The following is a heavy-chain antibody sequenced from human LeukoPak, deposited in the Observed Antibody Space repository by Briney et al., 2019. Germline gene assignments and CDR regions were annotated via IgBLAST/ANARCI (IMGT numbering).Heavy chain of an antibody. CDR2: IYTSGSI. CDR1: GGSISRGSHY. Sequence: PSETLSLTCTVSGGSISRGSHYWNWIRQSAGKGLEWIGRIYTSGSINYNPSLGSRVTISIDTSKNQFSLKLTSVTAADTAVYYCARVNRFLEWLPYRNWGQGTLVTVSS. D-gene: IGHD3-3*01. J-gene: IGHJ4*02. V-gene: IGHV4-61*02. CDR3: ARVNRFLEWLPYRN.